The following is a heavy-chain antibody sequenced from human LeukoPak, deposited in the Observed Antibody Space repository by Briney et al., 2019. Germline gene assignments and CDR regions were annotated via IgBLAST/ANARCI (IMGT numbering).Heavy chain of an antibody. Sequence: GGSLRLSCAASGFTFSSYSMNWVRQAPRKGLEWVSSITSSSSYIYYTDSVKGRFTISRDNAKNSLYRQMNSLRAEDTAVYYGASHDYGDYAVWGKGTTVTVSS. CDR1: GFTFSSYS. D-gene: IGHD4-17*01. J-gene: IGHJ6*04. V-gene: IGHV3-21*01. CDR2: ITSSSSYI. CDR3: ASHDYGDYAV.